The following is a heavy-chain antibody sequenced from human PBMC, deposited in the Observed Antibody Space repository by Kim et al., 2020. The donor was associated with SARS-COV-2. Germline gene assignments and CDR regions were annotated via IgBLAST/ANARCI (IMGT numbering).Heavy chain of an antibody. V-gene: IGHV4-34*01. CDR2: INHSGST. CDR1: GGSFSGYY. D-gene: IGHD6-13*01. J-gene: IGHJ4*02. CDR3: ARREGAAAGY. Sequence: SETLSLTCAVYGGSFSGYYWSWIRQPPGKGLEWIGEINHSGSTNYNPSLKSRVTISVDTSKNQFSLKLSSVTAADTAVYYCARREGAAAGYWGQGTLV.